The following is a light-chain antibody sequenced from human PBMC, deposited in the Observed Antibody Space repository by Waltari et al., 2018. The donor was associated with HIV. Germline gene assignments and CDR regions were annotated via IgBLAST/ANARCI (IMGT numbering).Light chain of an antibody. CDR1: SSDVGGYNY. Sequence: QSALTQPASVSGSPGQSITISCTGTSSDVGGYNYVSWYQQPPGTAPKLMIYDVSKRPSGVSNRFSGSKSGNTASLTISGLQAEDEADYCCCSYAGSSTYVFGTGTKVTVL. V-gene: IGLV2-23*02. J-gene: IGLJ1*01. CDR2: DVS. CDR3: CSYAGSSTYV.